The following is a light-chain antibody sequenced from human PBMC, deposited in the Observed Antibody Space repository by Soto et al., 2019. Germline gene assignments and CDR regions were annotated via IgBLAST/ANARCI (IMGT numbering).Light chain of an antibody. CDR2: EVS. CDR3: SSYAGTNTI. J-gene: IGLJ2*01. Sequence: QSALTQPASVSGSPGQSITISCTGTSSDIGTYKYVSWFQHHPGKAPKLMIYEVSKRPSGVPDRFSGSKSGNTASLTVSGLQEEDEADYYCSSYAGTNTIFGGGTKVTVL. V-gene: IGLV2-8*01. CDR1: SSDIGTYKY.